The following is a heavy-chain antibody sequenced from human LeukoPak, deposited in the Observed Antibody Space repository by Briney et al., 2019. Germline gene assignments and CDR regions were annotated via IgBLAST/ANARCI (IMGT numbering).Heavy chain of an antibody. Sequence: GGSLRVSCAASGFTFSSYAMSWVRQAPGKGLEWVSGISGSGGSTYHADSVKGRFTISRDNSKNTMYLQMNSLRAEDTALYYCAKGYCSGGSCYNWYFDLWGRGTLVTVSS. CDR1: GFTFSSYA. CDR3: AKGYCSGGSCYNWYFDL. J-gene: IGHJ2*01. D-gene: IGHD2-15*01. CDR2: ISGSGGST. V-gene: IGHV3-23*01.